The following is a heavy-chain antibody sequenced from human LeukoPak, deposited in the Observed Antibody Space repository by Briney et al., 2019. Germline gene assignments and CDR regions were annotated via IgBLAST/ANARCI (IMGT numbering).Heavy chain of an antibody. D-gene: IGHD3-10*01. CDR1: GFTFSSYA. Sequence: GGSLRLSCAASGFTFSSYAMSWVRQAPGKGLEWVSSISGNGGSTYYAVPVQGRFTISRDNSKNTLYLQMNSLKVEDTAVYNCAKDRRAARVIIDAFDIWGQGTMVTVSS. CDR3: AKDRRAARVIIDAFDI. J-gene: IGHJ3*02. CDR2: ISGNGGST. V-gene: IGHV3-23*01.